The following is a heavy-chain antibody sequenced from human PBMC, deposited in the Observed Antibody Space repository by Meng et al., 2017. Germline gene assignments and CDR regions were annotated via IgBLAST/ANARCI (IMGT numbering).Heavy chain of an antibody. D-gene: IGHD1-26*01. CDR3: ARDGSVGATSGDY. Sequence: GESLKISCAASGFTFSSYEMNWVRPAPGKGLEWVSVIYSGGSTYYADSVKGRFTICRDKSKNTMYLQMNSLRTKDTAVYYCARDGSVGATSGDYWGQGTLVTVSS. J-gene: IGHJ4*02. V-gene: IGHV3-53*01. CDR1: GFTFSSYE. CDR2: IYSGGST.